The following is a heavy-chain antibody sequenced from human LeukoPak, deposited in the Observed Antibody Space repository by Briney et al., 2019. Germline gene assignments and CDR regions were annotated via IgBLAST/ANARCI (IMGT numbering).Heavy chain of an antibody. D-gene: IGHD6-13*01. CDR2: VSAYNDNT. J-gene: IGHJ4*02. V-gene: IGHV1-18*01. CDR1: GYTFTDYG. Sequence: ASVKVPCKASGYTFTDYGISWVRQAPGQGLEWMGWVSAYNDNTNYAQKLQDRVIMTTDTSTSTAYMDLRSLRSDDTAVYYCARGIIAAANTHFDYWGQGTLVTVSS. CDR3: ARGIIAAANTHFDY.